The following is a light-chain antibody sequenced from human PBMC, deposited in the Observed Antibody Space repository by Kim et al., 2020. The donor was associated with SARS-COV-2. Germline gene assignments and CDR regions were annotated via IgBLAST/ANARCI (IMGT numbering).Light chain of an antibody. Sequence: PGQSVTSSCTGTSSDVGGYNYVSWYQQHPGKAPKLMIYEVSKRPSGVPDRFSGSKSGNTASLTVSGLQAEDEADYYCSSYAGSTLEFGGGTKLTVL. J-gene: IGLJ3*02. V-gene: IGLV2-8*01. CDR2: EVS. CDR3: SSYAGSTLE. CDR1: SSDVGGYNY.